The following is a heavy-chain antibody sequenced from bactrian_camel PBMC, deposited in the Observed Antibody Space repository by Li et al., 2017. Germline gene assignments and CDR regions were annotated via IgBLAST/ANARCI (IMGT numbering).Heavy chain of an antibody. CDR1: GYFISTC. CDR2: ITAYGTT. V-gene: IGHV3S53*01. D-gene: IGHD4*01. Sequence: HVQLVESGGGSVQAGGSLKLSCTSGYFISTCMAWFRHVPGKEREAVATITAYGTTYYGDSVKGRFTISEDKARNTVYLQLNSLKSEDTAMYYCAADLRAGGALARLTPAYEYRGQGTQVTVS. J-gene: IGHJ4*01. CDR3: AADLRAGGALARLTPAYEY.